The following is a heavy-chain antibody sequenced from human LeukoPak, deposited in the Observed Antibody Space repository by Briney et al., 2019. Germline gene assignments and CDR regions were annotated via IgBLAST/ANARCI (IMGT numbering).Heavy chain of an antibody. CDR1: GFTFSSYD. J-gene: IGHJ4*02. CDR3: AGGGPAHYGSGSYYDY. Sequence: PGGSLRLSCAASGFTFSSYDMHWVRQATGKGLGWVSAIGTAGDTYYPGSVKGRFTISRENAKNSLYLQMNSLRAGDTAVYYCAGGGPAHYGSGSYYDYWGQGTLVTVSS. D-gene: IGHD3-10*01. CDR2: IGTAGDT. V-gene: IGHV3-13*01.